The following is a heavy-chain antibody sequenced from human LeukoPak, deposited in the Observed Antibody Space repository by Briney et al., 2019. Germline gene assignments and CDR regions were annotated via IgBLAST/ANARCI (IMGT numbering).Heavy chain of an antibody. CDR1: GFSFSNHY. CDR2: INEDGSNK. CDR3: TRVILAMTGYFDYFDF. Sequence: GGSLRLSCAASGFSFSNHYMRWIRQAPGKGLEWVANINEDGSNKWHLGSVKGRFTVSRDNARNALYLQMNSLRVEDTAVYYCTRVILAMTGYFDYFDFWGQGALVTVSS. D-gene: IGHD3-9*01. J-gene: IGHJ4*02. V-gene: IGHV3-7*01.